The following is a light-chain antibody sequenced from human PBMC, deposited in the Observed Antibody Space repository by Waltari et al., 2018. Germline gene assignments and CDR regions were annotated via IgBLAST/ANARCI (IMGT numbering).Light chain of an antibody. J-gene: IGKJ3*01. CDR1: QNVEDW. V-gene: IGKV1-5*03. CDR3: QQYCSWGIFT. CDR2: KAS. Sequence: DIQMTQSPSILSASIGDRVIITCRASQNVEDWLAWFQQKPGKAPKLLISKASDLQSGVPSRFSGSRSGTEFTLTISCLQSDDFATYYCQQYCSWGIFTFGPGTKVDVK.